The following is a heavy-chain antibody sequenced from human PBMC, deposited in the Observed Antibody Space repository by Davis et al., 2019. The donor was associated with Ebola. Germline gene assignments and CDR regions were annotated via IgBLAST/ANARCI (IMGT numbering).Heavy chain of an antibody. CDR1: GGTFSSYA. D-gene: IGHD5-12*01. Sequence: SVKVSCKASGGTFSSYAISWVRQAPGQGLEWLGRIIPLLGIPNYAQKFQGRVTITADKSTSTAYMELSSLRSEDTAVYYCALDIVATTWGQGTLVTVSS. J-gene: IGHJ4*02. CDR3: ALDIVATT. CDR2: IIPLLGIP. V-gene: IGHV1-69*04.